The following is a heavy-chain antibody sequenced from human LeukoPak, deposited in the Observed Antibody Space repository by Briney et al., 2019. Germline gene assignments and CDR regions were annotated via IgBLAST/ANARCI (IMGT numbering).Heavy chain of an antibody. Sequence: PGGSLRLSSAASGFTFSSYGMHWVRQAPGKGLEWVAVISYDGSNKYYADSVKGRFTISRDNSKNTLYLQMNSLRAEDTAVYYCSGGRMGMFDYWGQGTLVTVSS. CDR2: ISYDGSNK. CDR3: SGGRMGMFDY. D-gene: IGHD2-8*02. V-gene: IGHV3-30*03. J-gene: IGHJ4*02. CDR1: GFTFSSYG.